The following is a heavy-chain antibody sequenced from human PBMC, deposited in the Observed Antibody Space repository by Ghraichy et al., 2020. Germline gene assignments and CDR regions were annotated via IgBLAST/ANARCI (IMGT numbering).Heavy chain of an antibody. J-gene: IGHJ4*02. CDR1: GFTFSSYG. Sequence: GESLNISCAASGFTFSSYGMHWVRQAPGKGLEWVAVISYDGSNKYYADSVKGRFTISRDNSKNTLYLQMNSLRAEDTAVYYCAKDRLTTVVTPFDYWGQGTLVTVSS. CDR2: ISYDGSNK. CDR3: AKDRLTTVVTPFDY. D-gene: IGHD4-23*01. V-gene: IGHV3-30*18.